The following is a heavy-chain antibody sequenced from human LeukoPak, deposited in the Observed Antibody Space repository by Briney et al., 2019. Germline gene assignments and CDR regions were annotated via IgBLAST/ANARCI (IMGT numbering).Heavy chain of an antibody. CDR1: GFTFSSYE. CDR2: ISSSGSTI. CDR3: AGIPLRYFDWLFAFDY. J-gene: IGHJ4*02. Sequence: PGGSLRLSSAASGFTFSSYEMNWVRQAPGKGLEWVSYISSSGSTIYYADSVKGRFTISRDNAKNSLYLQMNSLRAEDTAVYYCAGIPLRYFDWLFAFDYWGQGTLVTVSS. V-gene: IGHV3-48*03. D-gene: IGHD3-9*01.